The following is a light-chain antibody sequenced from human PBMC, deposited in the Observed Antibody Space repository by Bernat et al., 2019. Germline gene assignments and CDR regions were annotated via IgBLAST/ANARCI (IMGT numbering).Light chain of an antibody. V-gene: IGLV1-40*01. CDR1: SSNIGAGYD. J-gene: IGLJ2*01. CDR3: QSYDSSLSGSV. CDR2: GNN. Sequence: QSVLTQPPSVSGAPGQRATISCTGSSSNIGAGYDVHWYQQLPGRAPKLLMFGNNNRPSGVPDRFSGSTSGTSDSLAITGLQAEDEAHYYCQSYDSSLSGSVFGGGTKLAVV.